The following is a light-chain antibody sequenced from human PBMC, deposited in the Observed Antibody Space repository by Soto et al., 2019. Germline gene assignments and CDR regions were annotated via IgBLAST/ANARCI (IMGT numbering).Light chain of an antibody. CDR2: DVS. V-gene: IGLV2-11*01. J-gene: IGLJ1*01. CDR1: SSVVGGYNY. CDR3: CSYAGSYTYV. Sequence: QSVLTQPRSVSGSPGQSVTISCTGTSSVVGGYNYVSWYQQHPGKAPKLMIYDVSKRPSGVPDRFSGSKSGNTASLTISGLQAEDEADYYCCSYAGSYTYVXGTGTKVTVL.